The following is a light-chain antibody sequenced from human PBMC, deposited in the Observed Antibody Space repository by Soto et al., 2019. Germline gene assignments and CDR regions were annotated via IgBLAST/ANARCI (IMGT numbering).Light chain of an antibody. J-gene: IGKJ1*01. V-gene: IGKV3-20*01. CDR3: QQYGSSPLT. Sequence: EIVLTQSPGTLSLSPGERATLSCRASQSVSSSYLAWYQQKPGQAPRRLIYGASSRATGIPDRFSGSGSGTDFTLTISRLEPEEFAVYYCQQYGSSPLTFGQGTKVEIK. CDR2: GAS. CDR1: QSVSSSY.